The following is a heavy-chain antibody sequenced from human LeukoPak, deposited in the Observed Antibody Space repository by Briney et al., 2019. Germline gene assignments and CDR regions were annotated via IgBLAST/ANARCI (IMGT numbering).Heavy chain of an antibody. Sequence: SETLSLPCTVSGYFIRSGFYSGWIRQPPVKGLEWIGTFYHSGSTYYNPCLESRVTISLDTSKNQLSLKLTSVTAADTAVYYCARGVGPTTAQSTFDYWGQGALVTVSS. V-gene: IGHV4-38-2*02. CDR1: GYFIRSGFY. CDR3: ARGVGPTTAQSTFDY. J-gene: IGHJ4*02. CDR2: FYHSGST. D-gene: IGHD1-26*01.